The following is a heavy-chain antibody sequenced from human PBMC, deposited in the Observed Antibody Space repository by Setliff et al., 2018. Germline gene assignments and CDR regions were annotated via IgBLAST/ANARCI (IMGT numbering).Heavy chain of an antibody. J-gene: IGHJ6*02. V-gene: IGHV3-7*01. CDR2: IKQDGSEK. D-gene: IGHD3-3*01. CDR1: GFTFSSYW. Sequence: GESLRLSCAASGFTFSSYWMSWVRQAPGKGPEWVANIKQDGSEKYYVDSVKGRFTISRDNAKNSLYLQMNSLRAEDTAVYYCARGGYNFWSGYPYYYYYYGMDVWGQGTTVTVSS. CDR3: ARGGYNFWSGYPYYYYYYGMDV.